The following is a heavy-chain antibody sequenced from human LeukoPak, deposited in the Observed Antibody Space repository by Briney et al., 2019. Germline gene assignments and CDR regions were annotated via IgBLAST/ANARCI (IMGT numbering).Heavy chain of an antibody. V-gene: IGHV4-31*03. CDR1: GGSTSSCDHY. Sequence: SETLSLTCTVSGGSTSSCDHYWGWIRQHPGKGLEWIAYIYYSGSTYYNPSLKSRVAISVDTSKNQFSLDLTSVTAADTAVYYCARVAGFSCSICFHLSGQGALVTVSS. D-gene: IGHD2-2*01. J-gene: IGHJ5*02. CDR2: IYYSGST. CDR3: ARVAGFSCSICFHL.